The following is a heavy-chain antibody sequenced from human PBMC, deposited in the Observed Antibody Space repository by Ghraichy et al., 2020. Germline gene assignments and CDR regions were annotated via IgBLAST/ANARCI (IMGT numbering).Heavy chain of an antibody. CDR3: TTTLSLTYDY. J-gene: IGHJ4*02. Sequence: GGSLRLSCAASGFTFNNYRMDWVRQTPGKGLVCVSHINSDGSITHYADSVKGRFTISRDNAKNMLYLQMNSLRPEDTAVYFCTTTLSLTYDYWGRGTLVTVSS. D-gene: IGHD2-15*01. V-gene: IGHV3-74*01. CDR2: INSDGSIT. CDR1: GFTFNNYR.